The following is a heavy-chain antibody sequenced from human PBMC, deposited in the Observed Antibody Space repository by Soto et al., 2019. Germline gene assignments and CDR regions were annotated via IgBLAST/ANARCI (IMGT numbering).Heavy chain of an antibody. Sequence: SETLSLTCTVSGGSISSYYWSWIRQPPGKGLEWIGYIYYSGSTNYNPSLKRRVTISVDTSKNQFSLKLSSVTAADTAVYYCARGGIMITFGGVSGMDVWGQGTKVTVYS. V-gene: IGHV4-59*01. CDR3: ARGGIMITFGGVSGMDV. D-gene: IGHD3-16*01. CDR2: IYYSGST. CDR1: GGSISSYY. J-gene: IGHJ6*02.